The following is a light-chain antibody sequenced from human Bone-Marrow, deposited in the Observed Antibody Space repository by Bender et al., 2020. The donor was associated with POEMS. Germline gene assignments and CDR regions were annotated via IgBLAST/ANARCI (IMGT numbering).Light chain of an antibody. CDR2: DDS. V-gene: IGLV3-25*03. Sequence: SYVLTQPPSVSVAPGQTASITCGGKNIGSYSVYWYQQRPGQAPVVVVFDDSYRPSGIPERFSGSNSGTTVTLTISGVQAEDEADYYCQSADSSGTYPVVFGGGTKLTVL. CDR3: QSADSSGTYPVV. J-gene: IGLJ2*01. CDR1: NIGSYS.